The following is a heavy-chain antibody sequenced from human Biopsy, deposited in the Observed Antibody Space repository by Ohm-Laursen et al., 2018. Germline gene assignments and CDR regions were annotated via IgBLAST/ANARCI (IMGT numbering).Heavy chain of an antibody. CDR1: GDSINTYN. V-gene: IGHV4-59*13. CDR2: VDSTGNT. D-gene: IGHD3-22*01. CDR3: ARDRGYYSDRTVPGYFDL. J-gene: IGHJ2*01. Sequence: SETLSLTCTVSGDSINTYNWSWIRQPPGKGREWIVYVDSTGNTDYNPTLQSRVTISVDTSKNHFSLRLRSVTPADTAIYYCARDRGYYSDRTVPGYFDLWGRGTLVTVSS.